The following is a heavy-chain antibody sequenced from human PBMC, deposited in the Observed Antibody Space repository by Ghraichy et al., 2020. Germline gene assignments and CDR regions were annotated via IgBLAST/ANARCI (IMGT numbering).Heavy chain of an antibody. CDR1: GYTFTSYD. D-gene: IGHD5-12*01. J-gene: IGHJ4*02. CDR3: ARGQVVYATVKKYSGYDGGGNDY. CDR2: MNPNSGNT. Sequence: ASVQVSCKASGYTFTSYDINWVRQATGQGLEWMGWMNPNSGNTGYAQKFQGRVTMTRNTSISTAYMELSSLRSEDTAVYYCARGQVVYATVKKYSGYDGGGNDYWGQGTLVTVSS. V-gene: IGHV1-8*01.